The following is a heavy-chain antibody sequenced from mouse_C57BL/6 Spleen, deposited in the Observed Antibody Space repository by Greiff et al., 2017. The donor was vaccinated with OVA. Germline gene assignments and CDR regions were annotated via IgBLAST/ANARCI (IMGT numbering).Heavy chain of an antibody. J-gene: IGHJ1*03. Sequence: QVQLQQSGAELVRPGASVKLSCKASGYTFTDYYINWVKQRPGQGLEWIARIYPGSGNTYYNEKFKGKATLTAEKSSSTAYMQLSSLTSEDSAVYFCARAEARYFDVWGTGTTVTVSS. CDR1: GYTFTDYY. V-gene: IGHV1-76*01. CDR3: ARAEARYFDV. D-gene: IGHD3-2*02. CDR2: IYPGSGNT.